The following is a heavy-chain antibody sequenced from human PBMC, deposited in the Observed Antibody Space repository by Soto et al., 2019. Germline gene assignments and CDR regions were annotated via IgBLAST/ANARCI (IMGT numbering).Heavy chain of an antibody. CDR3: AKDMGGDYYDSSGYAIPGFDY. Sequence: EVQLVESGGGLVQPGRSLRLSCAASGFTFDDYAMHWVRQAPGKGLEWVSGISWNRGSIGYADSVKGRFTISRDNAKNSLYLQMNSLRAEDTALYYCAKDMGGDYYDSSGYAIPGFDYWGQGTLVTVSS. CDR2: ISWNRGSI. CDR1: GFTFDDYA. D-gene: IGHD3-22*01. J-gene: IGHJ4*02. V-gene: IGHV3-9*01.